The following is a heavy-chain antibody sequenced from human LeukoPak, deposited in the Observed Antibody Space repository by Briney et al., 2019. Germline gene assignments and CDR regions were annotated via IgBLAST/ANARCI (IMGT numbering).Heavy chain of an antibody. CDR1: GYTFTSYA. J-gene: IGHJ5*02. Sequence: ASVKVSCKASGYTFTSYAMHWVRQAPGQRLEWMGWINAGNGNTKYSQKFQGRVTITRDTSASTAYMELSSLRSDDTAVYYCARDMGIAAAGSNWFDPWGQGTLVTVSS. D-gene: IGHD6-13*01. CDR3: ARDMGIAAAGSNWFDP. CDR2: INAGNGNT. V-gene: IGHV1-3*01.